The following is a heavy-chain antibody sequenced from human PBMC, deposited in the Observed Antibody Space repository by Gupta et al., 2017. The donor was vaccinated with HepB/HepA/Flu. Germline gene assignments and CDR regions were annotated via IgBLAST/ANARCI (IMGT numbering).Heavy chain of an antibody. D-gene: IGHD2-2*02. Sequence: QVQLVQSGAEVKKPGSSVKVSCKASGGSFSSHAISWVRQAPGQGLEWLGGIIPMFGTATYAQNFQGRVTITADESTSTAYMELSSLRSEDAALDYCARDGRLFCSSSTCYTGFDPWGQGTLVTVSS. CDR3: ARDGRLFCSSSTCYTGFDP. CDR2: IIPMFGTA. CDR1: GGSFSSHA. J-gene: IGHJ5*02. V-gene: IGHV1-69*01.